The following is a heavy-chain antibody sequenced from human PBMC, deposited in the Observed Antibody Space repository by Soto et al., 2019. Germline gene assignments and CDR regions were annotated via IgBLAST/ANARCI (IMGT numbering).Heavy chain of an antibody. J-gene: IGHJ6*02. CDR1: GGSIGSGGYY. Sequence: PSETLSLTCTVSGGSIGSGGYYWSWIRQHPGKGLEWIGYIYYSGSTYYNPSLKSRVTISVDTSKNQFSLKLSSVTAADTAVYYCARDPPLVPAAMHYYYGMDVWGQGTTVTVSS. D-gene: IGHD2-2*01. CDR3: ARDPPLVPAAMHYYYGMDV. V-gene: IGHV4-31*03. CDR2: IYYSGST.